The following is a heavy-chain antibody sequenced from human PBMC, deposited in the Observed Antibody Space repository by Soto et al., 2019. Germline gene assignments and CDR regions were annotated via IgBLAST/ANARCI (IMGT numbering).Heavy chain of an antibody. CDR3: ARVGEPFRGEVSGWGRDHGMDV. CDR2: INPSGGST. CDR1: GYTFTTYY. V-gene: IGHV1-46*01. Sequence: QVQLVQSGAEVRKPGASVKVSCKASGYTFTTYYMHWVRQAPGQGFEWMGIINPSGGSTGSAQKFQGRVTMTSDTSARKVYMERSRLRSEDTAVYYCARVGEPFRGEVSGWGRDHGMDVWGQGTTVTVSS. D-gene: IGHD3-16*02. J-gene: IGHJ6*02.